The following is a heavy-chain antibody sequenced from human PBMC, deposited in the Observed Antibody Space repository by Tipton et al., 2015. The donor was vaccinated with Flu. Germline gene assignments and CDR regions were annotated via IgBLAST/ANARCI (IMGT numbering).Heavy chain of an antibody. CDR1: GFTFGDYA. CDR2: IRSKAYGGTT. Sequence: SLRLSCTASGFTFGDYAMSWVRQAPGKGLEWVGFIRSKAYGGTTEYAASVKGRFTISRDDSKSIAYLQMNSLKTEDTAVYYCTRASGVQANPVRGLFDYWGQGTLVTVSS. D-gene: IGHD3-10*01. CDR3: TRASGVQANPVRGLFDY. J-gene: IGHJ4*02. V-gene: IGHV3-49*04.